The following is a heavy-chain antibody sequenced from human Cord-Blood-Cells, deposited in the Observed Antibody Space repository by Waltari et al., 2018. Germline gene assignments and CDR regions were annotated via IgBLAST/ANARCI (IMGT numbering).Heavy chain of an antibody. V-gene: IGHV4-39*01. CDR1: GGSICSSSYY. CDR3: ARFSHCSSTSCYDAFDI. D-gene: IGHD2-2*01. Sequence: QLQLQESGPGLVKPSETLSLTCTVSGGSICSSSYYWAWIRQPPGKGLEWIGSIYYSGSTYYNPSLKSRVTISVDTSKNQFSLKLSSVTAADTAVYYCARFSHCSSTSCYDAFDIWGQGTMVTVSS. CDR2: IYYSGST. J-gene: IGHJ3*02.